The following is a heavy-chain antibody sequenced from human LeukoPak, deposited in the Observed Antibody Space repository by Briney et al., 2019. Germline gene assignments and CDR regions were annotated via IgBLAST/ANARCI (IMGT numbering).Heavy chain of an antibody. V-gene: IGHV3-23*01. CDR1: GFTFSSYA. Sequence: GGSLRLSCAASGFTFSSYAMSWVRQAPGKGLEWVSAISGSGGSTYYADSVKGRFTISRDNSKNTLYLQMNSLRAEDTAVYYCAKGSYGSRSYPRNNWFDPWGQGTLVTVSS. J-gene: IGHJ5*02. CDR3: AKGSYGSRSYPRNNWFDP. CDR2: ISGSGGST. D-gene: IGHD3-10*01.